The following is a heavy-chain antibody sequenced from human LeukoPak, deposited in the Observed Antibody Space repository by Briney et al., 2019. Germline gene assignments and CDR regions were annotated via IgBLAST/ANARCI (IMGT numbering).Heavy chain of an antibody. Sequence: GASVKVSSKASGGTFSSYAISWVRQAPGQGLEWMGGIIPIFGTANYAQKFQGRVTITADESTSTAYMELSSLRSEDTAVYYCARDALHSRPFDYWGQGTLVTVSS. V-gene: IGHV1-69*13. CDR1: GGTFSSYA. CDR3: ARDALHSRPFDY. J-gene: IGHJ4*02. CDR2: IIPIFGTA.